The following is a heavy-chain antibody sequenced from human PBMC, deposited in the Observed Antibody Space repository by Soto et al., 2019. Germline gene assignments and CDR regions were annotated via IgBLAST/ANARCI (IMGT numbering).Heavy chain of an antibody. CDR2: LHYSGGA. Sequence: QVQLQESGPGLVKPSETLSLTCTVSGASMSDYYGSWIRQSPGTGLEHIGYLHYSGGANYNPSPKRRGTISMDTSKNQFALKRASVIAADTAIYYCAGSGHALAGVDWGKGILVTVSS. CDR3: AGSGHALAGVD. D-gene: IGHD3-10*01. V-gene: IGHV4-59*03. J-gene: IGHJ4*02. CDR1: GASMSDYY.